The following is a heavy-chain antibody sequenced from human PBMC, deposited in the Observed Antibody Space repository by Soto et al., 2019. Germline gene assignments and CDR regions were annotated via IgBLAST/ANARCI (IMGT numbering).Heavy chain of an antibody. J-gene: IGHJ5*02. CDR3: PKNVLRFLEWPETGFDP. Sequence: PGGSLRLSXAASGFTFSSYAMSWVRQAPGKGLEWVSAISGSGGSTYYADSVKGRFTISRDNSKNTLYLQMNSLRAEDTAVYYCPKNVLRFLEWPETGFDPWGQGTLVTVSS. D-gene: IGHD3-3*01. CDR2: ISGSGGST. CDR1: GFTFSSYA. V-gene: IGHV3-23*01.